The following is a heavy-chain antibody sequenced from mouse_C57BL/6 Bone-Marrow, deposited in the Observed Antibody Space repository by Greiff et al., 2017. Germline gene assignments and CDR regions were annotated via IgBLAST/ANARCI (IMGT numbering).Heavy chain of an antibody. Sequence: QVQLQQSGAELVRPGSSVKLSCKASGYTFTSYWMHWVKQRPIQGLEWIGNIDPSDSETHYNQKFMDKATLTVDKSSSTAYMQLSSLTSEDSAVYYCARSATVVATYFDYWGQGTTLTVSS. CDR1: GYTFTSYW. CDR2: IDPSDSET. V-gene: IGHV1-52*01. D-gene: IGHD1-1*01. CDR3: ARSATVVATYFDY. J-gene: IGHJ2*01.